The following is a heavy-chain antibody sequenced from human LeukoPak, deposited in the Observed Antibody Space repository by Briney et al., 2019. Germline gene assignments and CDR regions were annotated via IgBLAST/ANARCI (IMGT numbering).Heavy chain of an antibody. CDR3: ARALGYCSGGSCTRGYNWFDP. Sequence: SETLSLTCTVSGGSISSRDYYWGWIRQPTGKGLEWIGSIYYGGNTYYNPSLKSRVTISVDTSMNHFSLKLSFVTTADTAVYYCARALGYCSGGSCTRGYNWFDPWGQGTPVTVPS. D-gene: IGHD2-15*01. CDR2: IYYGGNT. J-gene: IGHJ5*02. V-gene: IGHV4-39*02. CDR1: GGSISSRDYY.